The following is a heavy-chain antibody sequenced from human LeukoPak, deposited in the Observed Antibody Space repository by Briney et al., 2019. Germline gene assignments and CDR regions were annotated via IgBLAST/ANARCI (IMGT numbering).Heavy chain of an antibody. CDR1: GGSVSSGSYY. J-gene: IGHJ4*02. CDR2: ISTSGNT. Sequence: SETLSLTCTVSGGSVSSGSYYWSWIRQPAGKELGWIGRISTSGNTNYNPSLKSRVTISRDMSKNQFSLRPSSVTAADTAVYYCAGQVGYFDYWGQGTLVTVSS. V-gene: IGHV4-61*02. D-gene: IGHD1-26*01. CDR3: AGQVGYFDY.